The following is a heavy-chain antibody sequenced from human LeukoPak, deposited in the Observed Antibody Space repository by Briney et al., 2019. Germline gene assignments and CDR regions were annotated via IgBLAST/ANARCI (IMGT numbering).Heavy chain of an antibody. J-gene: IGHJ4*02. CDR1: GDSISSSDYY. D-gene: IGHD1-1*01. CDR3: ARDLWNRGDY. CDR2: INYSGST. Sequence: ASETLSLACTVSGDSISSSDYYWGWIRQPPGKGLEWIALINYSGSTYYNPSLKSRVTISVDTSKNQFSLKLSSVTAADTAVYYCARDLWNRGDYWGQGTLVTVSS. V-gene: IGHV4-30-4*08.